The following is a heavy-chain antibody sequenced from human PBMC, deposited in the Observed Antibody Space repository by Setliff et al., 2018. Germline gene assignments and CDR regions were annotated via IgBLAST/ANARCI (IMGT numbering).Heavy chain of an antibody. Sequence: PSETLSLTCTVSGGPFSGASIWSWIRQPPGKGLEFIGYVYYSGTAKYDPSLESRAIMSVDASKNQISLKLNSATAADTAVYYCAKGGTYRYFDFWGQGALVTVSS. V-gene: IGHV4-59*01. CDR3: AKGGTYRYFDF. D-gene: IGHD1-26*01. J-gene: IGHJ4*02. CDR2: VYYSGTA. CDR1: GGPFSGAS.